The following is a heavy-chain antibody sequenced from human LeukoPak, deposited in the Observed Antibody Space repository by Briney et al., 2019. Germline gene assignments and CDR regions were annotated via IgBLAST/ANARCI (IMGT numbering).Heavy chain of an antibody. D-gene: IGHD3-22*01. J-gene: IGHJ3*02. V-gene: IGHV3-7*01. CDR2: IKQDGSEK. CDR3: AREPITETYYYDSSGYYYEAFDI. Sequence: PGGSLRLSCAASGFTFSSYAMSWVRQAPGKGLEWVANIKQDGSEKYYVDSVKGRFTISRDNAKNSLYLQMNSLRAEDTAVYYCAREPITETYYYDSSGYYYEAFDIWGQGTMVTVSS. CDR1: GFTFSSYA.